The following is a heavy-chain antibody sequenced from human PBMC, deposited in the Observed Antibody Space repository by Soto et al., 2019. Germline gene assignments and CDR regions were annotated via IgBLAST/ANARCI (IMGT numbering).Heavy chain of an antibody. V-gene: IGHV3-66*01. CDR3: AKDFFFFCGRSPAADDFVF. D-gene: IGHD2-21*01. J-gene: IGHJ3*01. CDR1: GFTVSTKY. CDR2: IYSGGST. Sequence: GGSLRISCAASGFTVSTKYMSWVRQAPGKGLEWVSVIYSGGSTFYADSVRGRFTISRDNSKNTVNLQMNSLRAEDTAVYYCAKDFFFFCGRSPAADDFVFLRQG.